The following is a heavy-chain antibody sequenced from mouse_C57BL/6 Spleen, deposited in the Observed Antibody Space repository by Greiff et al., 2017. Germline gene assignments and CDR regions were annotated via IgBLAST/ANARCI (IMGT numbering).Heavy chain of an antibody. CDR3: ARASSYYYGSSYPFDY. CDR2: INYDGSST. J-gene: IGHJ2*01. V-gene: IGHV5-16*01. Sequence: EVQLQESEGGLVQPGSSMKLSCTASGFTFSDYYMAWVRQVPEKGLEWVANINYDGSSTYYLDSLKSRFIISRDNAKNILYLQMSSLKSEDTATYYCARASSYYYGSSYPFDYWGQGTTLTVSS. CDR1: GFTFSDYY. D-gene: IGHD1-1*01.